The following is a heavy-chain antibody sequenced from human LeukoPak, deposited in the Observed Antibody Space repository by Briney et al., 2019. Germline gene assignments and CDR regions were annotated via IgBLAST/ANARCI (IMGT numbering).Heavy chain of an antibody. D-gene: IGHD5-12*01. Sequence: GGSLRLSCAASGFTVSSNYMSWVRQAPGRGREGVSVIYSGGSTYYADSVKGRFTISRDNSKNTLYLQMNSLRAEDTAVYYCARGVDPRDLKPRDYWGQGTLVTVSS. CDR1: GFTVSSNY. J-gene: IGHJ4*02. V-gene: IGHV3-53*01. CDR2: IYSGGST. CDR3: ARGVDPRDLKPRDY.